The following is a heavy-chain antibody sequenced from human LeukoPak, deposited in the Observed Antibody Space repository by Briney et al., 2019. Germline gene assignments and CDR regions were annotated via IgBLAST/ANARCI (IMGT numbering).Heavy chain of an antibody. CDR1: GFTFSSYG. CDR2: IWYDGSNK. Sequence: PGGSLRLSCAASGFTFSSYGMHWVRQAPGKGLEWVAVIWYDGSNKYYADSVKGRFTISRDNSKNTLYLQMNSLRAEDTAVYYCARDLRDCSGGSCYLSFDYWGQGTLVTVSS. V-gene: IGHV3-33*01. D-gene: IGHD2-15*01. CDR3: ARDLRDCSGGSCYLSFDY. J-gene: IGHJ4*02.